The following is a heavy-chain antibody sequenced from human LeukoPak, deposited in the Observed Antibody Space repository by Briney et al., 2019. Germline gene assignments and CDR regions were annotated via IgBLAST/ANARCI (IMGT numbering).Heavy chain of an antibody. CDR1: GFTFSSYS. CDR3: ARTGYSSSSGWAYYYYYYMDV. Sequence: PGGSLRLSCAASGFTFSSYSMNWVRQAPGKGLEWVSYISSSSSTIYYADSVKGRFTISRDNAKDSLYLQMNSLRDGDTAVYYCARTGYSSSSGWAYYYYYYMDVWGKGTTVTVSS. D-gene: IGHD6-6*01. CDR2: ISSSSSTI. J-gene: IGHJ6*03. V-gene: IGHV3-48*02.